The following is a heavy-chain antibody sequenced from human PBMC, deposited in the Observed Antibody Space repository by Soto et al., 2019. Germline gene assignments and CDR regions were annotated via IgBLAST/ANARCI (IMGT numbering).Heavy chain of an antibody. Sequence: GASVKVSCKASGYTFTSYGISWVRQAPGQGLEWMGWISAYNGNTNYAQKLQGRVTMTTDTSTSTAYMELRSLRSDDTAVYYCARDMRYYDSSGYLYWGQGTLVTVSS. CDR1: GYTFTSYG. CDR3: ARDMRYYDSSGYLY. J-gene: IGHJ4*02. CDR2: ISAYNGNT. V-gene: IGHV1-18*01. D-gene: IGHD3-22*01.